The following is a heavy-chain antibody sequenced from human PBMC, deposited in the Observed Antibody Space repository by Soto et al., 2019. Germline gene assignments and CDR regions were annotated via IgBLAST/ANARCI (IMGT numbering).Heavy chain of an antibody. CDR2: IYPCDSDT. D-gene: IGHD5-12*01. CDR1: GYSFTSYW. Sequence: GESLKISCKGSGYSFTSYWIGWVRQMPGKGLEWMGIIYPCDSDTRYSPSFQGQVTISAXXXIXXXYXQXXXLXASGTAMYYCARQGYSGYENFDYWGQGTLVTVSS. J-gene: IGHJ4*02. CDR3: ARQGYSGYENFDY. V-gene: IGHV5-51*01.